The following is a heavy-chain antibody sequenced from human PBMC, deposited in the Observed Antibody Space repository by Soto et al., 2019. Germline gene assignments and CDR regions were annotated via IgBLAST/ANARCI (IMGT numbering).Heavy chain of an antibody. V-gene: IGHV1-8*01. CDR2: MNPNSGNT. Sequence: ASVKVSCKASGYTFTSYDINWVRQATGQGLEWMGVMNPNSGNTCYAQKFQGRVTMTRDTSTSTVYMELSSLRSEDTAVYYCAREGDNSLGIVLDYWGQGTLVTFSS. J-gene: IGHJ4*02. CDR3: AREGDNSLGIVLDY. D-gene: IGHD2-2*03. CDR1: GYTFTSYD.